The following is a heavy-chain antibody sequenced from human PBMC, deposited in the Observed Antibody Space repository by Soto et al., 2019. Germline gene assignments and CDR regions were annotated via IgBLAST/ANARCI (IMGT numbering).Heavy chain of an antibody. V-gene: IGHV5-51*01. J-gene: IGHJ4*02. CDR2: IFPGDSGT. CDR1: GYSFPGYW. CDR3: ARRGPGYNYDY. D-gene: IGHD5-12*01. Sequence: RGESLKISCGGSGYSFPGYWIGWVRQMPGKGLEWMGIIFPGDSGTRYSPSFQGQVTISADKSISTAYLQWSSLRASDTAMYYCARRGPGYNYDYWGQGTLVTVSS.